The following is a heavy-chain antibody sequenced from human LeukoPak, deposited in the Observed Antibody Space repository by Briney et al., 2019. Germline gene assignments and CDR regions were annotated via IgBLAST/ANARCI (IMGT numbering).Heavy chain of an antibody. Sequence: GGSLRLSCAASGFTFSSYGMHWVRQAPGKGLEWVAFIRYDGSNKYYADSVKGRFTISRDNAKNSLYLQTNSLRAEDTAVYYCARDEGWVAVAHFDYWGQGTLVTVSS. V-gene: IGHV3-30*02. CDR3: ARDEGWVAVAHFDY. CDR1: GFTFSSYG. J-gene: IGHJ4*02. CDR2: IRYDGSNK. D-gene: IGHD6-19*01.